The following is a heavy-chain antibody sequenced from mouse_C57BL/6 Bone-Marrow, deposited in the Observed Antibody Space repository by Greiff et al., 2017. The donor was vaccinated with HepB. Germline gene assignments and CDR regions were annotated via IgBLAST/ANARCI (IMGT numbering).Heavy chain of an antibody. CDR2: IYPGDGDT. V-gene: IGHV1-82*01. CDR3: ARHDGYLYAMDY. CDR1: GYAFSSSW. J-gene: IGHJ4*01. Sequence: VQLQQSGPELVKPGASVKISCKASGYAFSSSWMNRVKQRPGKGLEWIGRIYPGDGDTNYNGKFKGKATLTADKSSSTAYMQLSSLTSEDSAVYFCARHDGYLYAMDYWGQGTSVTVSS. D-gene: IGHD2-3*01.